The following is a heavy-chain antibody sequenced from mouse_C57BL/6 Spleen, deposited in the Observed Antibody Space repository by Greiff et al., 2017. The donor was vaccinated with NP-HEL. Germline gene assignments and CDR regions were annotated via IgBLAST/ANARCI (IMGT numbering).Heavy chain of an antibody. Sequence: VQLQQSGAELVRPGTSVKVSCKASGYAFTNYLIEWVKQRPGQGLEWIGVINPGSGGTNYNEKFKGKATLTADKSSSTAYMQLSSLTSEDSAVYFCARSRDGYYAMDYWGQGTSVTVSS. D-gene: IGHD2-3*01. CDR2: INPGSGGT. CDR1: GYAFTNYL. CDR3: ARSRDGYYAMDY. V-gene: IGHV1-54*01. J-gene: IGHJ4*01.